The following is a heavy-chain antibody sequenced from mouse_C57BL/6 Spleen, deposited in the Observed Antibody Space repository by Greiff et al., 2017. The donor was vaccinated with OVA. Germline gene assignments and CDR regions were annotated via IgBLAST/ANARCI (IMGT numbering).Heavy chain of an antibody. D-gene: IGHD2-3*01. Sequence: VQLQESGPELVKPGASVKISCKASGYAFSSSWMNWVKQRPGKGLEWIGRIYPGDGDTNYNGKFKGKATLTADKSSSTAYMQLSSLTSEDSAVYFCARDGYSYYLDYWGQGTTLTVSS. CDR2: IYPGDGDT. V-gene: IGHV1-82*01. J-gene: IGHJ2*01. CDR1: GYAFSSSW. CDR3: ARDGYSYYLDY.